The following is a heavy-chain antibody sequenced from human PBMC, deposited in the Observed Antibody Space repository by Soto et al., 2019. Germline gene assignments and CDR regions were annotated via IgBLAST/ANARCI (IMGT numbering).Heavy chain of an antibody. Sequence: PSETLSLTCTVSGGSISSSSYYWGWIRQPPGKGLEWIGSIYYSGSTYYNPSLKSRVTISVDTSKNQFSLKLSSVTAADTAVYYCRLNYDFWSGPMGAFDIWGQGTMVTVSS. CDR2: IYYSGST. CDR1: GGSISSSSYY. CDR3: RLNYDFWSGPMGAFDI. D-gene: IGHD3-3*01. V-gene: IGHV4-39*01. J-gene: IGHJ3*02.